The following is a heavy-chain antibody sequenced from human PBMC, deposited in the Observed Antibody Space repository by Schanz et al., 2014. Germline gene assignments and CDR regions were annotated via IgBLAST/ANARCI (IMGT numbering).Heavy chain of an antibody. J-gene: IGHJ4*02. Sequence: EVQLLESGGGLVQPGGSPRLSCAASGFTFSSYAMTWVRQAPGMGLEWVSAISGRDGSTYYADSVRGRFTISRDNSKNTLYLQMNSLRAEDTAVYYCANNWNLDYWGQGTLVTVSS. CDR3: ANNWNLDY. D-gene: IGHD1-20*01. V-gene: IGHV3-23*01. CDR1: GFTFSSYA. CDR2: ISGRDGST.